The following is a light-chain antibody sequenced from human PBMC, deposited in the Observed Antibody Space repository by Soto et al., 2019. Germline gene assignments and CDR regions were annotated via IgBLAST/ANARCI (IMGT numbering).Light chain of an antibody. V-gene: IGLV2-14*01. CDR3: TSYTSRSTLV. Sequence: QSALTQPASVSGSPGQSITISCTGTTSDVGGYSYVSWYQQHPGKAPKLMIYEVTNRPSGVSNRFSGSKSGNTASLTISGLQAEDEADYYCTSYTSRSTLVFGGGTKVTVL. CDR2: EVT. J-gene: IGLJ3*02. CDR1: TSDVGGYSY.